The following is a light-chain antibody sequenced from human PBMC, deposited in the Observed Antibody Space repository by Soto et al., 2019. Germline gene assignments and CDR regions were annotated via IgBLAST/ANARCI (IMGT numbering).Light chain of an antibody. V-gene: IGKV1-9*01. CDR3: QQLDSYPIT. J-gene: IGKJ5*01. CDR1: QGISSY. CDR2: DAS. Sequence: DIQLTQSPSFLSASVGDRVTITCRASQGISSYLAWYQQKPGKAPKLLIYDASTLQSGVPSRFSGSGSGTESTLTISSLQPEDFATYYCQQLDSYPITFGQGTRLEIK.